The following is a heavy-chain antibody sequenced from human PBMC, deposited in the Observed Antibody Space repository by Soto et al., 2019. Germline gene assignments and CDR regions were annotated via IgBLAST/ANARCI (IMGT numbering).Heavy chain of an antibody. J-gene: IGHJ5*02. V-gene: IGHV4-59*01. Sequence: PSETLSLTCTVSGGSISSYYWSWFRQPPGKGLEWIGYIYYSGSTNYNPSLKSRVTISVDTSKNQCSLKLSSVTAADTAVYYCARGTYYDFWSGYYNGGYNWFDPWGQGTLVTVSS. D-gene: IGHD3-3*01. CDR1: GGSISSYY. CDR2: IYYSGST. CDR3: ARGTYYDFWSGYYNGGYNWFDP.